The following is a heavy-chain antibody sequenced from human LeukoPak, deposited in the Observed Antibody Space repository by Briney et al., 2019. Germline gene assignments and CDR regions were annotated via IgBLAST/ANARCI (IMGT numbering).Heavy chain of an antibody. J-gene: IGHJ4*02. CDR2: IYHSGST. V-gene: IGHV4-30-2*02. CDR1: GGSISSGGYS. Sequence: SQTLSLTCAVSGGSISSGGYSWSWIRQPPGKGLEWIGYIYHSGSTYYNPSLKSRVTISVDTSKNQFSLKLSSVTAADTAVYYCATGYGDFRVEGRYFYSWGQGTLVTVSS. D-gene: IGHD4-17*01. CDR3: ATGYGDFRVEGRYFYS.